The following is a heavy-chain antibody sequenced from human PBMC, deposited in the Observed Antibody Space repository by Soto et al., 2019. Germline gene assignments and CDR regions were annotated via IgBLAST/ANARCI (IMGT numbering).Heavy chain of an antibody. J-gene: IGHJ4*02. CDR1: GFTVSSNY. V-gene: IGHV3-66*01. CDR3: ARDPGEHAFDY. D-gene: IGHD7-27*01. Sequence: EVQLVESGGGLVQPGGSLRLSCAASGFTVSSNYMSWVRQAPGKGLEGVSAIYSGGSTYYADSVKGRFTISRDNSKNTLYLQMNSLRAEDTAVYYCARDPGEHAFDYWGQGTLVTVSS. CDR2: IYSGGST.